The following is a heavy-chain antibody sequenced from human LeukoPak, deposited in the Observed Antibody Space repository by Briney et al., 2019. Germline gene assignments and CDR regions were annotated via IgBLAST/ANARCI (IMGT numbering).Heavy chain of an antibody. CDR2: ISWNSGSI. V-gene: IGHV3-9*01. D-gene: IGHD5-12*01. Sequence: GGSLRLSCAASGFTFDDYAMHWVRQAPGKGLEWVSGISWNSGSIGYADSVKGRFTTSRDNAKNSLCLQMNSLRAEDTAFYYCAINGGGDSGYGNFDYWGQGTLVTVSS. CDR3: AINGGGDSGYGNFDY. J-gene: IGHJ4*02. CDR1: GFTFDDYA.